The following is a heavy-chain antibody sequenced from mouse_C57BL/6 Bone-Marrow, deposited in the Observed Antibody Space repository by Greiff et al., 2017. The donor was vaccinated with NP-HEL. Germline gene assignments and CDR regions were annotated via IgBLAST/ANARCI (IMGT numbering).Heavy chain of an antibody. CDR1: GYTFTSYW. J-gene: IGHJ4*01. CDR3: ARGGAIDDYDEAMDY. Sequence: QVQLQQPGAELVRPGTSVKLSCKASGYTFTSYWMHWVKQRPGQGLEWIGVIDPADSYTNYNQKFKGKATLTVDTSSSTAYMQLSSLTSEDSAVYYCARGGAIDDYDEAMDYWGQGTSVTVSS. D-gene: IGHD2-4*01. V-gene: IGHV1-59*01. CDR2: IDPADSYT.